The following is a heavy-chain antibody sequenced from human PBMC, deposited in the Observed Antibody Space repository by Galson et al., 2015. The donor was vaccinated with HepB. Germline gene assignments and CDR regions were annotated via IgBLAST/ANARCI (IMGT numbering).Heavy chain of an antibody. CDR2: ISGSGGST. CDR3: AKADLGSTRKYGMDV. Sequence: SLRLSCAASGFTFSSYAMSWVRQAPGKGLEWVSAISGSGGSTYYADSVKGRFTISRDNSKNTLYLQMNSLRAEDTAVYYCAKADLGSTRKYGMDVWGQGTTVTVSS. J-gene: IGHJ6*02. D-gene: IGHD2-2*01. V-gene: IGHV3-23*01. CDR1: GFTFSSYA.